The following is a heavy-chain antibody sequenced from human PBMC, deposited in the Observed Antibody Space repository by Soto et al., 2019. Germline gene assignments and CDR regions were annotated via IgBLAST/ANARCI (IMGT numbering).Heavy chain of an antibody. Sequence: SETLSLTCTVSGGSISSGDYYWSWIRQPPGKGLEWIGYIYYSGSTCYNPSLKSRVTISVDTSKNQFSLKLSSVTAADTAVYYCARVGPDSSGYYYSAWYFDLWGRGTLVTVSS. CDR3: ARVGPDSSGYYYSAWYFDL. CDR2: IYYSGST. J-gene: IGHJ2*01. CDR1: GGSISSGDYY. D-gene: IGHD3-22*01. V-gene: IGHV4-30-4*01.